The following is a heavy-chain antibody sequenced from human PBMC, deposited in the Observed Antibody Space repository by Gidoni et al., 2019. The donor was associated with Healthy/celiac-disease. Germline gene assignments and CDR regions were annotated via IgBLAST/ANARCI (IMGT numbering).Heavy chain of an antibody. CDR3: ARTVYYGSGSYSYFDY. CDR1: GGSVSGYY. CDR2: INHSGST. J-gene: IGHJ4*02. D-gene: IGHD3-10*01. Sequence: QVQLQQWGAGLLTPSETLSLTCAVYGGSVSGYYWSWIRQPPGKGLEWIGEINHSGSTNYNPSLKSRVTISVDTSKNQFSLKLSSVTAADTAVYYCARTVYYGSGSYSYFDYWGQGTLVTVSS. V-gene: IGHV4-34*01.